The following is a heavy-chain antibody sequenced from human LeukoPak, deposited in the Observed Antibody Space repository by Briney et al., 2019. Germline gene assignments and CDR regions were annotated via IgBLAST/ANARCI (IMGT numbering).Heavy chain of an antibody. V-gene: IGHV1-69-2*01. D-gene: IGHD4-17*01. CDR3: ATSTLMTTALFDY. CDR1: GYTFTDYY. J-gene: IGHJ4*02. CDR2: VDPEDGET. Sequence: WASVKVSCKVSGYTFTDYYMHWVQQAPGKGLEWMGLVDPEDGETIYAEKFQGRVTITADTSTDTAYMELSSLRSEDTAVYYCATSTLMTTALFDYWGQGTLVTVSS.